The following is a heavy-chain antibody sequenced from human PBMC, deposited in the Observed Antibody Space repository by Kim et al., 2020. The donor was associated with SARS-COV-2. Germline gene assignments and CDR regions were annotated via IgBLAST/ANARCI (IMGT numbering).Heavy chain of an antibody. D-gene: IGHD3-10*01. CDR1: GVSFSGYY. CDR2: INHSGST. CDR3: ARAMVRGGTNY. Sequence: SETLSLTCAVYGVSFSGYYWSWIRQPPGKGLEWIGEINHSGSTNYNPSLKSRVTISVDTSKNQFSLKLSSVTAADTAVYYCARAMVRGGTNYWGQGTLVTVSS. V-gene: IGHV4-34*01. J-gene: IGHJ4*02.